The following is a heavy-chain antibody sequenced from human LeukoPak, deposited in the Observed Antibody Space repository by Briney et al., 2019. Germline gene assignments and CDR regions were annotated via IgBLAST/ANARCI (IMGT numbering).Heavy chain of an antibody. CDR2: IKQDGSEK. Sequence: GSLRLSCAASGFTFSSYWMSWVRQAPGKGLEWVANIKQDGSEKYYVDSVKGRFTISRDNAKNSLYLQMNSLRAEDTAVYYYAREEVTTFDRYFDYWGQGTLVTVSS. CDR1: GFTFSSYW. D-gene: IGHD4-17*01. V-gene: IGHV3-7*01. CDR3: AREEVTTFDRYFDY. J-gene: IGHJ4*02.